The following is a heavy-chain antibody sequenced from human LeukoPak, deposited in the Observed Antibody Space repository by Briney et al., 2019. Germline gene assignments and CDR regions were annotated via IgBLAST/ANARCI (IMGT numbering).Heavy chain of an antibody. CDR2: INPNSGGT. V-gene: IGHV1-2*06. Sequence: ASVKVSCKASGYTFTGYYMHWVRQAPGQGLEWMGRINPNSGGTNYAQKFQGRVTMTRDTSISQAYMELSRLRSDDTAVYYCAKETDRSSCYGYRGQGTLVTVSS. CDR1: GYTFTGYY. D-gene: IGHD6-13*01. J-gene: IGHJ4*02. CDR3: AKETDRSSCYGY.